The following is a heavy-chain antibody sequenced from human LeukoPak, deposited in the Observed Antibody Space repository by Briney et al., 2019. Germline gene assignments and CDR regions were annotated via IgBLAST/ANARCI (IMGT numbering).Heavy chain of an antibody. D-gene: IGHD6-6*01. CDR1: GFTFSSYW. J-gene: IGHJ4*02. CDR2: IKQDGSEK. CDR3: ARASIALPRFYYFDY. Sequence: GGSLRLSCAASGFTFSSYWMSWVRQAPGKGLEWVANIKQDGSEKYYVDSVKGRFTISRDNAKNSLYLQMNSLRAEDTAVYYCARASIALPRFYYFDYWGQGTLVTVSS. V-gene: IGHV3-7*04.